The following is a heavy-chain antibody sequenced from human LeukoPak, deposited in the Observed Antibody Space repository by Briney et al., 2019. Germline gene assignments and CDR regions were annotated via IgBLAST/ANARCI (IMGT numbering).Heavy chain of an antibody. CDR2: ISSSSSTT. Sequence: GGSLRLSCAASGFIFTAYSMNWVRQAPGQGLEWVSFISSSSSTTYYADSVKGRFSISRDTAKNSLYLQMNMLTAEDTAVYYCARDTVGASFFDYWGQGTLVTVSS. V-gene: IGHV3-48*01. J-gene: IGHJ4*02. CDR1: GFIFTAYS. CDR3: ARDTVGASFFDY. D-gene: IGHD1-26*01.